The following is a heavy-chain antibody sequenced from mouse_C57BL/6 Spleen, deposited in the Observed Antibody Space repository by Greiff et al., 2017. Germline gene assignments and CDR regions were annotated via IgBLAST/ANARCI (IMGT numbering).Heavy chain of an antibody. D-gene: IGHD1-1*01. CDR3: ERNYDEAMDY. V-gene: IGHV1-59*01. CDR1: GYTFTSYW. J-gene: IGHJ4*01. Sequence: VQLQQPGAELVRPGTSVKLSCKASGYTFTSYWMHWVKQRPGQGLEWIGVIDPSDSYTNYNQKFKGKATLTVDTSSSTAYMQLSSLTSEDSAVYYCERNYDEAMDYWGQGTSVTVSS. CDR2: IDPSDSYT.